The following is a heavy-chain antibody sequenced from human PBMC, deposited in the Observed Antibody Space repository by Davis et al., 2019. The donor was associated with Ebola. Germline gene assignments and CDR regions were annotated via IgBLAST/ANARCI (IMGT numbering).Heavy chain of an antibody. V-gene: IGHV1-24*01. J-gene: IGHJ6*02. Sequence: SVTVSCKVSGYTLTELSMHWVRQAPGKGLEWLGGFDPEDGETIYAQKFQGRVTMTEDTSTDTAYMELSSLRSEDTAVYYCATDQFDGSGKKRYYYGMDVWGQGTTVTVSS. CDR1: GYTLTELS. CDR2: FDPEDGET. CDR3: ATDQFDGSGKKRYYYGMDV. D-gene: IGHD3-10*01.